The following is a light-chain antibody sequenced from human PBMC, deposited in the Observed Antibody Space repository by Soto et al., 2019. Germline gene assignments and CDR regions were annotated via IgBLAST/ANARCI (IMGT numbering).Light chain of an antibody. V-gene: IGLV1-44*01. Sequence: QSVLTQPPSASGTPGQRVTISCSGSSSNIGSNTVNWYQHLPGTAPKLLIYSNNQRPSGVPDRFSGSKSGTSASLAISGLQSVDEADYYCAAWDDSLNGPGVVFGGGTQLTVL. CDR3: AAWDDSLNGPGVV. J-gene: IGLJ2*01. CDR1: SSNIGSNT. CDR2: SNN.